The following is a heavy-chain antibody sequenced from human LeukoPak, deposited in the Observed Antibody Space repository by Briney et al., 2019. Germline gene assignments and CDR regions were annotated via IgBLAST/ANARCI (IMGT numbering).Heavy chain of an antibody. D-gene: IGHD6-19*01. Sequence: PGGSLRLSCAASRFTFSTYGMHWVRQAPGKGLEWVALIWYDGTNEHYADSVKGRFTISRDNSKNTLWLQMNSLGADDTAVYYCAREWIGNGWSAFDYWGQGTLLTVSS. V-gene: IGHV3-33*01. CDR3: AREWIGNGWSAFDY. J-gene: IGHJ4*02. CDR1: RFTFSTYG. CDR2: IWYDGTNE.